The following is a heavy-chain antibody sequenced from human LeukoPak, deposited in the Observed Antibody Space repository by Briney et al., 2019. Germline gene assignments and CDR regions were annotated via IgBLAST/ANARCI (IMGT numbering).Heavy chain of an antibody. CDR3: AKRVVAATSITDY. J-gene: IGHJ4*02. D-gene: IGHD2-15*01. CDR2: ISWNSGSI. Sequence: CRSLRLSCAASGFTLDDYAMHRVRQAPGKVLEWVSGISWNSGSIGYADSVKGRFTISRDNAKNSLYLQMNSLRAEDTALYYCAKRVVAATSITDYWGQGTLVTVSS. V-gene: IGHV3-9*01. CDR1: GFTLDDYA.